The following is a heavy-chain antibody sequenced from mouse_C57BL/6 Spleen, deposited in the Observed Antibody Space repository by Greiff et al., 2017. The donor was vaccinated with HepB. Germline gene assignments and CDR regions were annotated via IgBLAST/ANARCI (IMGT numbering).Heavy chain of an antibody. Sequence: QVQLKESGAELARPGASVKLSCKASGYTFTSYGISWVKQRTGQGLEWIGEIYPRSGNTYYNEKFKGKATLTADKSSSTAYMELRSLTSEDSAVYYCAGEYYGNSPYAMDYWGQGTSVTVSS. D-gene: IGHD1-1*01. CDR2: IYPRSGNT. J-gene: IGHJ4*01. CDR3: AGEYYGNSPYAMDY. V-gene: IGHV1-81*01. CDR1: GYTFTSYG.